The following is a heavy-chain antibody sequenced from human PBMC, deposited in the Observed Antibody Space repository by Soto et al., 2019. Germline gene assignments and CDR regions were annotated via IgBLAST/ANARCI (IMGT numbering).Heavy chain of an antibody. J-gene: IGHJ4*02. D-gene: IGHD6-19*01. CDR1: GGTFSSYA. CDR2: IIPIFGTA. V-gene: IGHV1-69*13. Sequence: GASVKVSCKASGGTFSSYAISWVRQAPGQGLEWMGGIIPIFGTANYAQKFQGRVTITADESTSTAYMELSSLRSEDTAVYYCARLTLAVAGPFDDYRGQGTLVTVSS. CDR3: ARLTLAVAGPFDDY.